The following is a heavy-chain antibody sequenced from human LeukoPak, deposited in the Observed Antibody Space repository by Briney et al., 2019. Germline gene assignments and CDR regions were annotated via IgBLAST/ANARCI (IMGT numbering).Heavy chain of an antibody. CDR1: GFTFSSYW. Sequence: GGSLRLSCAASGFTFSSYWMHWVRQAPGKGLVWVSRSNSDGSSTSYADSVKGRFTISRDNAKNTLYLQMNSLRAEDTAVYYCARGSFVATPGTFDYWGQGTLVTVSS. V-gene: IGHV3-74*01. CDR2: SNSDGSST. J-gene: IGHJ4*02. CDR3: ARGSFVATPGTFDY. D-gene: IGHD5-12*01.